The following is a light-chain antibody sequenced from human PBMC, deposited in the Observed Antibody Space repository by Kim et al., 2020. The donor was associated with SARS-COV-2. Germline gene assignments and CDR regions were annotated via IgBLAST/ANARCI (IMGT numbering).Light chain of an antibody. CDR3: QVWDSSSDHVI. CDR2: YDS. J-gene: IGLJ2*01. Sequence: ARRKAARISCGGDNIGSKSVHWYQQKSGQAPVLLIYYDSDRPSGIPARFSASNSGNTATLTISRVEAGDEADYYCQVWDSSSDHVIFGGGTQLTVL. CDR1: NIGSKS. V-gene: IGLV3-21*04.